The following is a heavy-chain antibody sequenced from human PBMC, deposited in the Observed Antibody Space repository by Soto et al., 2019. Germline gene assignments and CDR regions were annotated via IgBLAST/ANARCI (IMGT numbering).Heavy chain of an antibody. CDR3: AREAAVYSSSWYYFDY. Sequence: ASVKVSCKASGYTFTSYYMHWVRQAPGQGLEWMGIINPSGGSTSYAQKFQGRVTMTRDTSTSTVYMELSSLRSEDTAVYYCAREAAVYSSSWYYFDYWGQGTLVTVAS. CDR1: GYTFTSYY. D-gene: IGHD6-13*01. J-gene: IGHJ4*02. V-gene: IGHV1-46*01. CDR2: INPSGGST.